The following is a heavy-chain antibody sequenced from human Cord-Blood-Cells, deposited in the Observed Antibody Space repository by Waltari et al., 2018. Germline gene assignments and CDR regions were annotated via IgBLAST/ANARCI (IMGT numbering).Heavy chain of an antibody. CDR2: INAGNDNT. CDR1: GYTFTSYA. Sequence: QVQLVQSGAEVKKPGASVKVSCKASGYTFTSYAMHWVRQAPGQRHEWMGWINAGNDNTKYSQKFQGRVTITRDTTASTAYMELSSLRSEDTAVYYWARGTGVYCSSTSCYGYYYGMDVWGQGTTVTVSS. J-gene: IGHJ6*02. V-gene: IGHV1-3*01. D-gene: IGHD2-2*01. CDR3: ARGTGVYCSSTSCYGYYYGMDV.